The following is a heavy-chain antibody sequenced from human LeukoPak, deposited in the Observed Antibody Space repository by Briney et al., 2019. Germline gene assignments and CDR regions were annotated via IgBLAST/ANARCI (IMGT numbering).Heavy chain of an antibody. CDR2: INRGGTNT. J-gene: IGHJ5*02. Sequence: PGGSLRLSCAASGFIFSDYYMSWIRHAPGKGLEWISYINRGGTNTHYADSVRGRFSISRDNAKNSLFLQMNSLSAEDTAIYYCARDGAGLDPWGQGVLVTVSS. CDR1: GFIFSDYY. V-gene: IGHV3-11*01. CDR3: ARDGAGLDP.